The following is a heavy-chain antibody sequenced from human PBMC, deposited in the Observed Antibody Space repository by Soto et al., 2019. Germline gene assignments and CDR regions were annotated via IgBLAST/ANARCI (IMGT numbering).Heavy chain of an antibody. CDR2: INPSGGST. Sequence: ASVKVSCKASGYTFTSYYMHWVRQAPGQGLEWMGIINPSGGSTSYAQKFQGRVTMTRDTSTSTAYMELSSLRSEDTAVYYCSYCSGGSCSEDYGMDVWGQGTTVTVSS. CDR3: SYCSGGSCSEDYGMDV. CDR1: GYTFTSYY. D-gene: IGHD2-15*01. V-gene: IGHV1-46*01. J-gene: IGHJ6*02.